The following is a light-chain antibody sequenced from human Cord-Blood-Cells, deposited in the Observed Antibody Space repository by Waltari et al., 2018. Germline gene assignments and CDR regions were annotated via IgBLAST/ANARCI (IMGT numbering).Light chain of an antibody. Sequence: QSALPQPRSVSASPCPSVTTSSPGTRSDVGGYNYVHWYQQHPGKAPKLMIYDVSQRPSGVPDRFSGAKSGNTASLTISGLQAEDEADYYCCSYAGSYTWVFGGGTKLTVL. V-gene: IGLV2-11*01. J-gene: IGLJ3*02. CDR3: CSYAGSYTWV. CDR2: DVS. CDR1: RSDVGGYNY.